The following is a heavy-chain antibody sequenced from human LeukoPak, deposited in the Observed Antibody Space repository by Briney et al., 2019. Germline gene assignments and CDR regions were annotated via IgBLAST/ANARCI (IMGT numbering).Heavy chain of an antibody. V-gene: IGHV3-30*02. Sequence: GGSLRLSCVASGFLFTSDGMHWVRQAPGKGLEWVAFTRFDRNNDHYADSVKGRFTISRDNSKNTLYLQMNSLRAEDTAVYYCARETRMVRGMRAAFDIWGQGTMVTVSS. CDR1: GFLFTSDG. J-gene: IGHJ3*02. CDR2: TRFDRNND. D-gene: IGHD3-10*01. CDR3: ARETRMVRGMRAAFDI.